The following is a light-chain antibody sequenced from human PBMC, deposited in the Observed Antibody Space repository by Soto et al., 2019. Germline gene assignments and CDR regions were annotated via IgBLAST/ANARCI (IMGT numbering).Light chain of an antibody. V-gene: IGKV3-15*01. J-gene: IGKJ1*01. CDR2: DAS. CDR1: QSVSSN. Sequence: EIVMTQSLATLSVSPGERATLSCRASQSVSSNLAWYQQKPGQAPRLLIYDASTRATGIPARFSGSGSGTEFTLTISSLQSEDFAIYYCQQYNNWPRTFGQGTKVDIK. CDR3: QQYNNWPRT.